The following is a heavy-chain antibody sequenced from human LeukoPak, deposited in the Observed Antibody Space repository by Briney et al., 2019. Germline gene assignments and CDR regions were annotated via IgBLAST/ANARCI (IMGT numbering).Heavy chain of an antibody. D-gene: IGHD3-3*01. V-gene: IGHV3-74*01. CDR2: INGDGSET. CDR3: ARGGVSRTHDY. Sequence: GGSLRLSCAASGFTFSGLWMHWVRQAPGKGLVWVSHINGDGSETSYADSVKGRFTISRDNAKNTLYLQMNSLRAEDTAVYYCARGGVSRTHDYWGQGTLVTVSS. J-gene: IGHJ4*02. CDR1: GFTFSGLW.